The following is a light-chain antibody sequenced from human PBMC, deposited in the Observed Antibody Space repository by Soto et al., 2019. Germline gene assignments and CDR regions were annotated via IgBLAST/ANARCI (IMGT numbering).Light chain of an antibody. CDR2: ASS. CDR3: QQFNTYPRT. V-gene: IGKV1-13*02. CDR1: QGISTY. Sequence: AIQLTQPPSSLSASVGDRVTITCRARQGISTYLAWYQQKPGKAPMLLIYASSSLQIGVPSRFSGSGSGTAFTLTISSLQPEDFATYYCQQFNTYPRTFGPGTKVDIK. J-gene: IGKJ3*01.